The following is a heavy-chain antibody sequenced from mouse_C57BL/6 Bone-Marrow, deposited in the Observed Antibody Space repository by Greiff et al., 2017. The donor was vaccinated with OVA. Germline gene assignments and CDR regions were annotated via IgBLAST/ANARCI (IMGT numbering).Heavy chain of an antibody. V-gene: IGHV2-5*01. D-gene: IGHD2-4*01. Sequence: VQLQQSGPGLVQPSQSLSITCTVSGFSLTSYGVHWVRQSPGKGLEWLGVIWRGGSTDYNAAFMSRLSITKDNSKSQVFFKMNSLQADDTAIYYCAKRGGHDYDEGFAYWGQGTLVTVSA. CDR2: IWRGGST. CDR1: GFSLTSYG. J-gene: IGHJ3*01. CDR3: AKRGGHDYDEGFAY.